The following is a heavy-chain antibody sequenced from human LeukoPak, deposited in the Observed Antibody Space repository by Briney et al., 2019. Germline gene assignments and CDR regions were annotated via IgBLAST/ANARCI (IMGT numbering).Heavy chain of an antibody. CDR1: GFTFDDYA. D-gene: IGHD6-19*01. Sequence: PGGSLRLSCAASGFTFDDYAMHWVRQAPGKGLEWVSLISWDGGSTYYADSVKGRFTISRDNSKNSLYLQMNSLRAEDTALYYCAKDRVAGISADNWFDPWGQGTLVTVSS. CDR3: AKDRVAGISADNWFDP. V-gene: IGHV3-43D*03. CDR2: ISWDGGST. J-gene: IGHJ5*02.